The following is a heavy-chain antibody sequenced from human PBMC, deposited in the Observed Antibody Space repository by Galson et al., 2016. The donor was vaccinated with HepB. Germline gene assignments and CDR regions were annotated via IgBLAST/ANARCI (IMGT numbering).Heavy chain of an antibody. CDR1: GFTFSSYA. CDR2: ITGSGGST. D-gene: IGHD3-3*01. V-gene: IGHV3-23*01. Sequence: SLRLSCAASGFTFSSYAMTWVRQAPGQGLEWVSSITGSGGSTYYADSVKGRFTISRDSFKNTLYLQMNSLRAEDTAVYYCAKVAGRFVGWLGGSRYNWLDSWGQGTPVTVSS. J-gene: IGHJ5*01. CDR3: AKVAGRFVGWLGGSRYNWLDS.